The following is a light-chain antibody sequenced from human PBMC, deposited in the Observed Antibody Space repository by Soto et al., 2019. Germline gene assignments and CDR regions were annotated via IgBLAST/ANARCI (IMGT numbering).Light chain of an antibody. J-gene: IGKJ4*01. Sequence: ENLLTQSPATLSLSPGERATLSCRASQTVSSSLAWYQQKPGQAPRLLIYEVSNRATGIPARFSGSGSGADFTLTISSLEPGDFALYYCQQHINWPLTFGGGTKVDIK. V-gene: IGKV3-11*01. CDR1: QTVSSS. CDR2: EVS. CDR3: QQHINWPLT.